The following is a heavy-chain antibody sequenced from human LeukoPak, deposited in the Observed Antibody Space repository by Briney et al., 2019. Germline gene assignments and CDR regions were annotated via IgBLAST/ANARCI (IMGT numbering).Heavy chain of an antibody. CDR1: GXRFTSYW. CDR3: ARLSYYDSSGYYYGPFDY. V-gene: IGHV5-51*01. CDR2: IYPGDSDT. D-gene: IGHD3-22*01. J-gene: IGHJ4*02. Sequence: GESLKISCKSSGXRFTSYWIGWVRQMPGKGLEWMGIIYPGDSDTRYSPSFQGQVTISADKSISTAYLQWSSLKASDTAMYYCARLSYYDSSGYYYGPFDYWGQGTLVTVSS.